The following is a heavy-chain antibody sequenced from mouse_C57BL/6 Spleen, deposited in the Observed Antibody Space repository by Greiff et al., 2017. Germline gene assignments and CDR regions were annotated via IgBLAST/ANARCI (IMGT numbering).Heavy chain of an antibody. V-gene: IGHV1-80*01. CDR1: GYAFSSYW. CDR3: SIMATVVDRDYYAMGY. Sequence: QVQLQQSGAELVKPGASVKISCKASGYAFSSYWMNWVKQRPGKGLEWIGQIYPGDGDTSYNGKFKGKATLTADKSSSTAYMQLSSLTSEDSAVYFCSIMATVVDRDYYAMGYWGQGTSVTV. D-gene: IGHD1-1*01. CDR2: IYPGDGDT. J-gene: IGHJ4*01.